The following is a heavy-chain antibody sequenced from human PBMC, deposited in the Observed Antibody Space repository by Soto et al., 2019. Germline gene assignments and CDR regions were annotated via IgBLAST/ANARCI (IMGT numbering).Heavy chain of an antibody. Sequence: QVQLQESGPGLVKPSQTLSLTCTVSGGSISSSGYNWSWIRQHPGKGLEWIGYIYYSGRTYYNPSVKGRVTISVDTSQNQFSLKLSSVTAADTAVYFYARYGSGSYYPTTFDYWGQGTLVTVSS. CDR1: GGSISSSGYN. CDR3: ARYGSGSYYPTTFDY. J-gene: IGHJ4*02. D-gene: IGHD3-10*01. V-gene: IGHV4-31*03. CDR2: IYYSGRT.